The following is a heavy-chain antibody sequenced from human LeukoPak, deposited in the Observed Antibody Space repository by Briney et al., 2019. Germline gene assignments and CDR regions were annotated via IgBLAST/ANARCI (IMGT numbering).Heavy chain of an antibody. Sequence: PGGSLRLSCAASGFTFSSYTMNWVRQAPGKGLEWVSSISSSSSYISYADSVKGRFTISRDNAKNSLYLQMNSLRAEDTAVYYCAREAGSYYGLAFDIWGQGTMVTVSS. CDR1: GFTFSSYT. CDR3: AREAGSYYGLAFDI. J-gene: IGHJ3*02. V-gene: IGHV3-21*04. CDR2: ISSSSSYI. D-gene: IGHD3-10*01.